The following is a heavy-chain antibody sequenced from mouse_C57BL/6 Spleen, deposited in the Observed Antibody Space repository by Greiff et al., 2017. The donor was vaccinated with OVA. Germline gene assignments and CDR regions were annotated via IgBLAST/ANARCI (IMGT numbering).Heavy chain of an antibody. Sequence: LVKPGASVKLSCKASGYTFTEYTIHWVKQRSGQGLEWIGGVYPGSGSIKYNEKFKDKATLTADKSSSTVYMELSRLTSEDSAVYFCARHEEGASMGYAMDYWGQGTSVTVSS. D-gene: IGHD2-10*02. CDR2: VYPGSGSI. CDR3: ARHEEGASMGYAMDY. V-gene: IGHV1-62-2*01. CDR1: GYTFTEYT. J-gene: IGHJ4*01.